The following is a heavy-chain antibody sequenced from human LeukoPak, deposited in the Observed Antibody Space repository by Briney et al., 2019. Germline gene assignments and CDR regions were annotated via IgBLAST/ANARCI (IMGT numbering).Heavy chain of an antibody. J-gene: IGHJ4*02. Sequence: GGSLRLSCAASGFTFSSYAMSWVRQAPGKGLEWVSAISGSGGSTYYAASVKGRFTISRDSSKNTLYLQMNSLRAEDTAVYYCAKETVGYCSGGSCYAPHYWGQGALVTVSS. CDR2: ISGSGGST. CDR1: GFTFSSYA. CDR3: AKETVGYCSGGSCYAPHY. D-gene: IGHD2-15*01. V-gene: IGHV3-23*01.